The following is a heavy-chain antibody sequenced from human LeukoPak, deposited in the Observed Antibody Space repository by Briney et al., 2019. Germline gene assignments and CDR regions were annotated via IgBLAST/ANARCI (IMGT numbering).Heavy chain of an antibody. Sequence: SQTLSLTCIVSGGSIGTGDFYWSWIRQPAGKELEWIGRIYTSGSADYNPSLKSRVTISVDTSKNQFSLKLRYVTAADTAVYYCARRVGDKDYFDYWGQGTLVTVSS. D-gene: IGHD1-26*01. J-gene: IGHJ4*02. CDR1: GGSIGTGDFY. CDR3: ARRVGDKDYFDY. V-gene: IGHV4-61*02. CDR2: IYTSGSA.